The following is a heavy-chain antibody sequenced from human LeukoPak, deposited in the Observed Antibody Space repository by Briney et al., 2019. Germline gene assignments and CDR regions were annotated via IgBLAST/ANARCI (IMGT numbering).Heavy chain of an antibody. CDR3: AKGPFFYYDASGYNYFDS. V-gene: IGHV3-15*01. CDR1: GFTFSYAW. J-gene: IGHJ4*02. CDR2: IQSNPSGGTT. Sequence: PGGSLRLSCAASGFTFSYAWMNWVRQAPGKGLEWVGRIQSNPSGGTTDYAAPVKGRFAISRDDSKNTLYLQMNSLKTEDTAIYYCAKGPFFYYDASGYNYFDSWGQGTLVTVSS. D-gene: IGHD3-22*01.